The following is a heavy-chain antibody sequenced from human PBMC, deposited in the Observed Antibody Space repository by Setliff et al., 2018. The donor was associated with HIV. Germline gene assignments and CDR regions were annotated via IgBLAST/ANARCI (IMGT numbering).Heavy chain of an antibody. CDR1: GYTFTSYG. CDR3: ARDRQQWLVSYYYYGMDV. D-gene: IGHD6-19*01. Sequence: ASVKVSCKASGYTFTSYGFSWVRQAPGQGLEWMGWISAYNGNTDYAQKLQGRVTMTTDTSTSTAYMELRSPRSDDTAVYYCARDRQQWLVSYYYYGMDVWGQGTTVTVSS. CDR2: ISAYNGNT. J-gene: IGHJ6*02. V-gene: IGHV1-18*01.